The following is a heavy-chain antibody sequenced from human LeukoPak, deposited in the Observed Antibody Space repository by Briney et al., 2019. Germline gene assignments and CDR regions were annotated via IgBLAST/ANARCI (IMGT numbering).Heavy chain of an antibody. CDR1: GGSISSGGYY. D-gene: IGHD3-9*01. CDR2: IYYSGST. V-gene: IGHV4-31*03. Sequence: SETLSLTCTVSGGSISSGGYYWSWIRQHPGKGLEWIGYIYYSGSTYYNPSLKSRVTISVDTSKNQFSLKLSSVTAADTAVYYCARAPYDILTGPAFAYGMDVWGQGTTVTVSS. J-gene: IGHJ6*02. CDR3: ARAPYDILTGPAFAYGMDV.